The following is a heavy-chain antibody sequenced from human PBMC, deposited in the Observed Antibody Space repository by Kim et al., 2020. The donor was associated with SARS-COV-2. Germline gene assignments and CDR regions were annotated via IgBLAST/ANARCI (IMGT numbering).Heavy chain of an antibody. CDR1: GFTFSSYA. D-gene: IGHD1-26*01. CDR3: AREGELGGGAFDI. V-gene: IGHV3-30-3*01. J-gene: IGHJ3*02. CDR2: ISYDGSNK. Sequence: GGSLRLSCAASGFTFSSYAMHWVRQAPGKGLEWVAVISYDGSNKYYADSVKGRFTISRDNSKNTLYLQMNSLRAEDTAVYYCAREGELGGGAFDIWGQGTMVTVSS.